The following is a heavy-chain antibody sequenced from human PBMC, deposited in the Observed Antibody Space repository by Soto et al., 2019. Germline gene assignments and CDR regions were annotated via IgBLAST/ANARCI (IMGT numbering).Heavy chain of an antibody. J-gene: IGHJ3*02. CDR3: ARDSGIAARGSGLGFDI. D-gene: IGHD6-6*01. CDR1: GGTFSSCA. CDR2: IIPIFGTA. Sequence: SVKVSCKASGGTFSSCAISWVRQAPGQGLEWMGGIIPIFGTANYAQKFQGRVTITADESTSTAYMELSSLRSEDTAVYYCARDSGIAARGSGLGFDIWGQGTMVTVSS. V-gene: IGHV1-69*13.